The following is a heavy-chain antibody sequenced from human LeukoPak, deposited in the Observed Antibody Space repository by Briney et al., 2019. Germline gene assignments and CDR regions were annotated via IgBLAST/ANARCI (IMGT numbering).Heavy chain of an antibody. CDR2: IYYTGTT. CDR1: GVSINTYY. J-gene: IGHJ3*01. D-gene: IGHD4-17*01. V-gene: IGHV4-59*01. CDR3: ARGMVTTAVGAFDV. Sequence: PSETLSLTCTLSGVSINTYYWGWLRQPPGKGLEWIGYIYYTGTTNNNPSLKSRITMSVDTSRNQFSLNLKSVTAADTAVYYCARGMVTTAVGAFDVWGQGTMVTVSS.